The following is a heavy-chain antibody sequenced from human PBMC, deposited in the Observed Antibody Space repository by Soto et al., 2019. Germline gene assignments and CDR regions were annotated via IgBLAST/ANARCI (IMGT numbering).Heavy chain of an antibody. J-gene: IGHJ4*02. D-gene: IGHD5-12*01. V-gene: IGHV3-30*18. CDR3: AQDHTSDYEGSGAY. Sequence: PGGSLRLSCAASGFTFSNYGMHWVRQAPGRGLEWVAVISYDGSNKFYTDSVKGRFTVSRDNSKNTLYLQLSSLRVEDTAVYYCAQDHTSDYEGSGAYWGQGTLVTVSS. CDR1: GFTFSNYG. CDR2: ISYDGSNK.